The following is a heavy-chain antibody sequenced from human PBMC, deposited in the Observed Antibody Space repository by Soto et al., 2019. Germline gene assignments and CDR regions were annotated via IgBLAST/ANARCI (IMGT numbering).Heavy chain of an antibody. CDR1: GFTFRSYG. Sequence: QVQLVESGGGVVQPGRSLRLSCAASGFTFRSYGMHWVRQAPGKGLEWVAVTSNDGNDKHYADSVKGRFTISRDNSKNTVYLQMNSLRGEDTAVCYCAKDQDYGAAAYYFDYWGQGTLVTVSS. J-gene: IGHJ4*02. D-gene: IGHD4-17*01. CDR3: AKDQDYGAAAYYFDY. CDR2: TSNDGNDK. V-gene: IGHV3-30*18.